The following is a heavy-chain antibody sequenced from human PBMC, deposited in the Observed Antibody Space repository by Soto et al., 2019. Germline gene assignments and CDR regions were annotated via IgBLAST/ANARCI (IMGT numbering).Heavy chain of an antibody. D-gene: IGHD6-13*01. Sequence: GGSLRLSCAASGFTFSSYAIHWVRQAPGKVLEWVAVISYDGSNKYYADSVKGRFTISRDNSKNTLYLQMNSLRAEDTDVYYCARDLPPYSSSWYGLDYWGQGTLVTVSS. CDR3: ARDLPPYSSSWYGLDY. CDR2: ISYDGSNK. J-gene: IGHJ4*02. CDR1: GFTFSSYA. V-gene: IGHV3-30*04.